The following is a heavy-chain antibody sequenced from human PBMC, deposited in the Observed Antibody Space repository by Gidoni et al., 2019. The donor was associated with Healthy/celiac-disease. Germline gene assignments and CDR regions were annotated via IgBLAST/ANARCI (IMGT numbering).Heavy chain of an antibody. CDR3: ARAVPKNIVVVVAATDY. CDR1: GFTFSSYA. CDR2: ISYDGSNK. Sequence: QVQLVESGGGVVQPGRSRGLSCAATGFTFSSYAMHWVRQAPGKGLEWVAVISYDGSNKYYADSVKGRFTISRDNSKNTLYLQMNSLRAEDTAVYYCARAVPKNIVVVVAATDYWGQGTLVTVSS. V-gene: IGHV3-30-3*01. D-gene: IGHD2-15*01. J-gene: IGHJ4*02.